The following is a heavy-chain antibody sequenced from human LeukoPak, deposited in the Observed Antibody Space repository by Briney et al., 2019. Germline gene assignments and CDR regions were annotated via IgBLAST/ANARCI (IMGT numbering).Heavy chain of an antibody. J-gene: IGHJ6*03. V-gene: IGHV3-23*01. CDR2: ISESGGST. D-gene: IGHD3-10*01. Sequence: PAGGSLRLSCAASGFTFSRYAMTWVRQAPGKGLEWVSIISESGGSTYYADSVKGRFTISRDNSQNTLYLQMNSLSAEDTAVYYCAKFVNYGNYYYYYYMDVWGKGTTVTVSS. CDR3: AKFVNYGNYYYYYYMDV. CDR1: GFTFSRYA.